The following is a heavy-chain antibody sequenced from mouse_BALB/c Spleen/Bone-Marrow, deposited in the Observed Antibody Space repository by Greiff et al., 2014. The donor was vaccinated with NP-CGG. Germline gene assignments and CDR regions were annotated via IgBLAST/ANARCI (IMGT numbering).Heavy chain of an antibody. CDR1: GYTFSSYW. Sequence: QVQLQQSGAELMKPGASVKISCKATGYTFSSYWIEWVNQRPGHGLEWIGEILPGSGTTHYNEKFKDKATFTADASSNTAYMQLSSLTSEDSAVYYCARGGYDTSIFAYWGQGTLVTFSA. V-gene: IGHV1-9*01. CDR2: ILPGSGTT. J-gene: IGHJ3*01. CDR3: ARGGYDTSIFAY. D-gene: IGHD2-3*01.